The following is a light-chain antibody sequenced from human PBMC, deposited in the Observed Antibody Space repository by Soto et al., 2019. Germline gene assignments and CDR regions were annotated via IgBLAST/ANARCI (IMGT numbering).Light chain of an antibody. CDR2: GAS. V-gene: IGKV3-15*01. CDR1: QSVGKH. CDR3: QQYNNWPPEVS. J-gene: IGKJ3*01. Sequence: EIVMTQSPATLSVSPGESATLSCRASQSVGKHLAWCQHKPGQAPRLVIYGASTRATGIPARFSGSGSGTEFTLTISSLQPEDFAVYYCQQYNNWPPEVSFGPGTRVD.